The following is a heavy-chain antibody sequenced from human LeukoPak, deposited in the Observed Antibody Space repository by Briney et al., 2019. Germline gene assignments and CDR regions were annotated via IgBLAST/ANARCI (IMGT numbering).Heavy chain of an antibody. CDR2: IYYSGST. CDR3: ARDTDWNDAWFDP. J-gene: IGHJ5*02. CDR1: GGSVSSGSYY. Sequence: SETRSLTCTVSGGSVSSGSYYWSWIRQPPGKGLEWIGYIYYSGSTNYNPSLKSRVTISVDTSKNQFSLKLSSVTAADTAVYYCARDTDWNDAWFDPWGQGTLVTVSS. D-gene: IGHD1-1*01. V-gene: IGHV4-61*01.